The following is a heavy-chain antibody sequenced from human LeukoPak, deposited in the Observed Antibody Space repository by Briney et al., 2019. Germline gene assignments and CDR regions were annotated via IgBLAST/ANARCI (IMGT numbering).Heavy chain of an antibody. CDR2: IYTSGST. Sequence: SETLSLTCTVSGGSISSYYWSWIRQPAGKGLEWIGRIYTSGSTNYNPSLKSRVTMSVDTSKNQFSLKLSSVTAADTAVYYCARIYDSSGYRHFDYWGQGTLVTVSS. CDR1: GGSISSYY. V-gene: IGHV4-4*07. J-gene: IGHJ4*02. D-gene: IGHD3-22*01. CDR3: ARIYDSSGYRHFDY.